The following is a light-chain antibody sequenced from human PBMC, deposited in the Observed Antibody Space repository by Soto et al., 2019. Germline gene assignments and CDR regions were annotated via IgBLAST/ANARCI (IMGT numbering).Light chain of an antibody. J-gene: IGKJ4*01. V-gene: IGKV3-20*01. Sequence: EIVLTQSPGTLSLSPWERATLSCLARQSVSRSYLAWYQQTPGQAPRLLIYGASSRATGIPDRFSGSGSGTDFTLTIIRLDPEDFSVYYCQQYCSSPPITFGGGTKVEIK. CDR3: QQYCSSPPIT. CDR1: QSVSRSY. CDR2: GAS.